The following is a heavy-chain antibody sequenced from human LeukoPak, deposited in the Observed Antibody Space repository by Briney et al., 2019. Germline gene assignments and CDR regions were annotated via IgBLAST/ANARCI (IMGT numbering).Heavy chain of an antibody. CDR3: TKTMGAIDHDY. V-gene: IGHV3-23*05. CDR1: GFTFSDFS. CDR2: VTSSGSIT. D-gene: IGHD1-26*01. Sequence: GSLRLSCAACGFTFSDFSMTWVRQAPGKGLEWVSTVTSSGSITYYADSVKGRFTNSRDNSKNTLYLQMNSLGAEDTAVYYCTKTMGAIDHDYWGQGTLVTVSS. J-gene: IGHJ4*02.